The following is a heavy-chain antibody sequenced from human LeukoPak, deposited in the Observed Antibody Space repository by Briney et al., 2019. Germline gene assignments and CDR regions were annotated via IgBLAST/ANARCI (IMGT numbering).Heavy chain of an antibody. Sequence: GGSLRLSCAASGFTFSSYAMSWVRQAPGKGLEWVSSISSSSSYIYYADSVKGRFTISRDNAKNSLYLQMNSLRAEDTAVYYCARVVSGLRYFDWSPDAFDIWGQGTMVTVSS. CDR1: GFTFSSYA. V-gene: IGHV3-21*01. CDR2: ISSSSSYI. D-gene: IGHD3-9*01. CDR3: ARVVSGLRYFDWSPDAFDI. J-gene: IGHJ3*02.